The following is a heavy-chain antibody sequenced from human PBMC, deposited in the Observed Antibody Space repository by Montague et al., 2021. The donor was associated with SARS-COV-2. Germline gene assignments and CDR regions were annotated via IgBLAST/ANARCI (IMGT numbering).Heavy chain of an antibody. D-gene: IGHD1-26*01. CDR1: DVSLSTSTW. J-gene: IGHJ4*02. V-gene: IGHV4-4*02. Sequence: SETLSLTCVVSDVSLSTSTWWSWVRQSPGRGLEWVGEIYLSGFTQYNPSVKSRVSISLDDPRSQFSLRLTSVTAADTAVYFCARGGLGSRGFDYWGQGTLVTVSS. CDR2: IYLSGFT. CDR3: ARGGLGSRGFDY.